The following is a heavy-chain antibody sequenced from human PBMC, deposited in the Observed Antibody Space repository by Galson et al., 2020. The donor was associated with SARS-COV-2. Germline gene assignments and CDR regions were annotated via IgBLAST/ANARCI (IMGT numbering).Heavy chain of an antibody. CDR3: ARVPIWSYVPDY. V-gene: IGHV4-61*02. D-gene: IGHD1-26*01. CDR1: GVSISSGSYY. J-gene: IGHJ4*02. Sequence: SETLSLTCAVSGVSISSGSYYWTWIRQPAGKGLEWIGRIYNIDSTNYNPSLKSRVTMSVDTSKSQFSLNLTSLTAADTAVYYCARVPIWSYVPDYWGQGILVTVSS. CDR2: IYNIDST.